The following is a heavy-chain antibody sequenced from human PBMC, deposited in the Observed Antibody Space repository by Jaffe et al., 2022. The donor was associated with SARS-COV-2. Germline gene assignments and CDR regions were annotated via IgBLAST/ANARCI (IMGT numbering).Heavy chain of an antibody. CDR2: LFYSGDT. CDR3: AGAIGYFDF. Sequence: QVQLQESGPGLVKPSETLSLTCSVSVGSISNSKYYWGWIRQPPGKGLAWIGSLFYSGDTYYNPSLKSRATISVDKSKNQFSLKLSSVTAADTAIYYCAGAIGYFDFWGQGTLVTVSS. CDR1: VGSISNSKYY. D-gene: IGHD2-2*02. J-gene: IGHJ4*02. V-gene: IGHV4-39*01.